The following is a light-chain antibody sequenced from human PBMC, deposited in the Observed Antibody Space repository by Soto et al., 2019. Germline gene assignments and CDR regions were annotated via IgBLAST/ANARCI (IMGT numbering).Light chain of an antibody. J-gene: IGKJ4*01. CDR3: QQYSSSPLT. V-gene: IGKV3-20*01. Sequence: EIAVTQSPGTLSLSPGEGATLSCRASQSVSSNYLAWYQQKPGQAPRLLIYGASNRATGIPDRFSGSGSGTEFTLTISRLEPEDFAVYYCQQYSSSPLTFGGGTKVDIK. CDR2: GAS. CDR1: QSVSSNY.